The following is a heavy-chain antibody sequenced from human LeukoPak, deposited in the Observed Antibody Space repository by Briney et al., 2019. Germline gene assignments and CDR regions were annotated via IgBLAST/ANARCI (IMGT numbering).Heavy chain of an antibody. CDR1: GFTLSSNW. CDR2: INKDGSEK. D-gene: IGHD3-22*01. V-gene: IGHV3-7*01. Sequence: GGSLRLSCAVSGFTLSSNWMNWVRQAQGKGLEWVANINKDGSEKYYVDSVKGRFTISRDNAKNSLYLQINSLRAEDTAVYYCARGEPTMLVLYNILLDFWAQGTLFPVSS. J-gene: IGHJ3*01. CDR3: ARGEPTMLVLYNILLDF.